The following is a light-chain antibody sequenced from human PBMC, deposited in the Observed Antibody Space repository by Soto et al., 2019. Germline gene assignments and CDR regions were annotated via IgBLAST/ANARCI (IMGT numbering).Light chain of an antibody. CDR2: DVS. Sequence: QSALTQPRSVSGSPGQSVTISCTGTSSDVGGYIYVSWYQQYPAKAPKVMIYDVSRRPSGVPDRFSGSKSGNTASLTISGLQAEDEAVYYCCSYAGNKNVVFGGGTKLTVL. J-gene: IGLJ3*02. CDR1: SSDVGGYIY. CDR3: CSYAGNKNVV. V-gene: IGLV2-11*01.